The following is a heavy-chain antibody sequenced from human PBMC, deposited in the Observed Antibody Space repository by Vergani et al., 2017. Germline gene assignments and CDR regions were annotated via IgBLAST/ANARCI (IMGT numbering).Heavy chain of an antibody. CDR1: GFTFSSYA. CDR2: ISYDGSNK. D-gene: IGHD3-22*01. V-gene: IGHV3-30-3*01. J-gene: IGHJ5*02. CDR3: ARDPWGDSSGYYSNWFDP. Sequence: QVQLVESGGGVVQPGRSLRLSCAASGFTFSSYAMHWVRQAPGKGLEWVAVISYDGSNKYYADSVKGRFTISRDNSKNTLYLQMNSLRAEDTAVYYCARDPWGDSSGYYSNWFDPWGQGTLVTVSS.